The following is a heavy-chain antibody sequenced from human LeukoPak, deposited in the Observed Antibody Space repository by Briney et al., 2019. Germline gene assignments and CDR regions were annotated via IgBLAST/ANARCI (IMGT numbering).Heavy chain of an antibody. CDR1: GGSISSSSYY. CDR3: ARSGYCTNGVCYRDFDY. V-gene: IGHV4-39*07. Sequence: SETLSLTCTVSGGSISSSSYYWGWIRQPPGKGLEWIGSIYHSGSTYYNPSLKSRVTISVDTSKNQFSLKLSSVTAADTAVYYCARSGYCTNGVCYRDFDYWGQGTLVTVSS. CDR2: IYHSGST. J-gene: IGHJ4*02. D-gene: IGHD2-8*01.